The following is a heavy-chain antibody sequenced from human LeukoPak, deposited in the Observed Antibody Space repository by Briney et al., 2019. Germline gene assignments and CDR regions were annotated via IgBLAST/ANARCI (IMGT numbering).Heavy chain of an antibody. J-gene: IGHJ4*02. V-gene: IGHV3-23*01. Sequence: GGSLRLSCAASGFTFGSCAMNWVRQAPGKGLEWLSSINGSGANTYYADSVEGRFTISRDNSQNTLYLQMNSLRAEDTAVYYCAKDVRGYNRPFDYWGQETLVTVSS. CDR2: INGSGANT. CDR3: AKDVRGYNRPFDY. CDR1: GFTFGSCA. D-gene: IGHD3-10*01.